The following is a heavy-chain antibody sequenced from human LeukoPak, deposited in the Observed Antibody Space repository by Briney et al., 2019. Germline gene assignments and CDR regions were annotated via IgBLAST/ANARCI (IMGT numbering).Heavy chain of an antibody. CDR1: GGSISSYY. CDR2: IYYSGSY. V-gene: IGHV4-59*01. D-gene: IGHD3-10*01. Sequence: PSESLSLTCIVSGGSISSYYWSWIRQPPGKGLEWIGNIYYSGSYNYTPSLKSRVTISVDTSKNQFSLKLSSVTAADTAVYYCARDYYDSGSSALWGQGTLVTVSS. J-gene: IGHJ4*02. CDR3: ARDYYDSGSSAL.